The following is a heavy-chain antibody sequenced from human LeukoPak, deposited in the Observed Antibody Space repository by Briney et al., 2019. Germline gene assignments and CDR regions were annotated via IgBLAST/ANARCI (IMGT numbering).Heavy chain of an antibody. J-gene: IGHJ4*02. D-gene: IGHD3-22*01. CDR2: ISGSGGST. CDR1: AFIFSGHW. V-gene: IGHV3-23*01. Sequence: PGGSLRLSCEGSAFIFSGHWMNWVRQAPGKGLEWVSSISGSGGSTHYADSVKGRFTISRDKTKNTLYMQMNSQRAEDTAVYYCAKSAYYDASGYYREYYFDYWGQGTLVTVSS. CDR3: AKSAYYDASGYYREYYFDY.